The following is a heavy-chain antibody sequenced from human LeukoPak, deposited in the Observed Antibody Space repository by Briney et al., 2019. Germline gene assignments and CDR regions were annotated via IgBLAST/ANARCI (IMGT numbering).Heavy chain of an antibody. CDR2: IIPFSDTV. CDR1: GGTFISYA. Sequence: ASVKVSCKASGGTFISYAISWVRQAPGQGLEWMGGIIPFSDTVNYAQKFQGRITTTADESTSTAYMELSSLRSEDTAVYYCARGTEWELPRDSYYGMDVWGQGTTVTVSS. V-gene: IGHV1-69*13. J-gene: IGHJ6*02. D-gene: IGHD1-26*01. CDR3: ARGTEWELPRDSYYGMDV.